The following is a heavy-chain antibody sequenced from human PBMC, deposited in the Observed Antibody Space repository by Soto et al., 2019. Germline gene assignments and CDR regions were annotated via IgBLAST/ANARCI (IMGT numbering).Heavy chain of an antibody. CDR2: IMPTVDSA. D-gene: IGHD3-10*01. J-gene: IGHJ6*02. V-gene: IGHV1-69*13. CDR1: GGTLSDYA. CDR3: AVAAVREILTEQSSGMAV. Sequence: SVKVSCKASGGTLSDYAVSLVRQARGQGLEWMGGIMPTVDSANYAQKFQGRLTITADESTSTANMELSSLTSDDTAIYYCAVAAVREILTEQSSGMAVWGQGTTVTVSS.